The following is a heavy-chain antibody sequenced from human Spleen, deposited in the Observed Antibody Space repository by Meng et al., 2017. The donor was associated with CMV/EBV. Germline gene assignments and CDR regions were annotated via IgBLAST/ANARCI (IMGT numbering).Heavy chain of an antibody. V-gene: IGHV1-69*05. Sequence: SVKVSCKASGDTLSDYAISWVRQAPGQGLEWMGGIIPGFPTPDYAQKFQGRVTIITDESTSTAYMEMSSLRAEDTAVYYCARDNYCSSTSCYLLSAYYYYGMDVWGQGTTVTVSS. CDR3: ARDNYCSSTSCYLLSAYYYYGMDV. D-gene: IGHD2-2*01. J-gene: IGHJ6*02. CDR1: GDTLSDYA. CDR2: IIPGFPTP.